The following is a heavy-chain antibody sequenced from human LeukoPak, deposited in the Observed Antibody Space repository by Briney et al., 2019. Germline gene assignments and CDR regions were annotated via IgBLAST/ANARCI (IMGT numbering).Heavy chain of an antibody. CDR2: IYTSGST. CDR1: GGSISSYY. J-gene: IGHJ6*03. V-gene: IGHV4-4*07. Sequence: SETLSLTCAVSGGSISSYYWSWIRQPAGKGLEWIGRIYTSGSTNYNPSLKSRVTISVDKSKNQFSLRLSSVTAADTAVYYCARDRSVTTVAVLTMDVWGKGTTVTVSS. D-gene: IGHD4-11*01. CDR3: ARDRSVTTVAVLTMDV.